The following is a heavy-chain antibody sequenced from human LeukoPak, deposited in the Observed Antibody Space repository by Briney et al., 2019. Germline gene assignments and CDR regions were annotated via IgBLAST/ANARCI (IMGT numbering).Heavy chain of an antibody. V-gene: IGHV3-30*04. CDR2: ISYDGSNK. CDR3: ARERYSSGWYVLTYYYYGMDV. Sequence: PGGSLRLSCAASGFTSSSYAMHWVRQAPGKGLEWVAVISYDGSNKYYADSVKGRFTISRDNSKNTLYLQMNSLRAEDTAVYYCARERYSSGWYVLTYYYYGMDVWGQGTTVTVSS. D-gene: IGHD6-13*01. J-gene: IGHJ6*02. CDR1: GFTSSSYA.